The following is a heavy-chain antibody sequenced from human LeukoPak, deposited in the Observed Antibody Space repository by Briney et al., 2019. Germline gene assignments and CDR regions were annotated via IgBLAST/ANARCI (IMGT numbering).Heavy chain of an antibody. Sequence: GGSLRLSCAASGFTLSSYGMHWVRQAPGKGLEWVAVIWYDGSNKYYADSVKGRFTISRDNSKNTLYLQMNSLRAEDTAVYYCARDYYYYDSSGCDNWGQETLVTVSS. V-gene: IGHV3-33*01. J-gene: IGHJ4*02. CDR2: IWYDGSNK. D-gene: IGHD3-22*01. CDR3: ARDYYYYDSSGCDN. CDR1: GFTLSSYG.